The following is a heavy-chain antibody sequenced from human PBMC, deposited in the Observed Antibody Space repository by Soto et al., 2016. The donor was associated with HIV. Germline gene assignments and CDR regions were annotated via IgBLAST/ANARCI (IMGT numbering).Heavy chain of an antibody. CDR2: INWNGGST. CDR3: VKDNSGWYYFDY. Sequence: EVQLVESGGGVVRPGGSLRLSCAASGFTFDDYGMNWVRQAPGKGLEWVSSINWNGGSTSYGDSVKGRFTISRDNARNSLYLQMKSLRAEDTAFYYCVKDNSGWYYFDYWGQGTLVTVSS. D-gene: IGHD6-19*01. J-gene: IGHJ4*02. CDR1: GFTFDDYG. V-gene: IGHV3-20*04.